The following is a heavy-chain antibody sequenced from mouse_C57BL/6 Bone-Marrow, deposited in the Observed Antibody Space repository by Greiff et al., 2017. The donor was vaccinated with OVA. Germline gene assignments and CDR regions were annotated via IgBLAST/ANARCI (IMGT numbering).Heavy chain of an antibody. V-gene: IGHV3-1*01. D-gene: IGHD2-2*01. J-gene: IGHJ1*03. CDR3: ARDRGYLPYWYFDV. CDR2: ISYSGST. Sequence: DVKLVESGPGMVKPSQSLSLTCTVTGYSITSGYDWHWIRHFPGNKLEWMGYISYSGSTNYNPSLKSRISITHDTSKNHFFLKLNSVTTEDTATYYCARDRGYLPYWYFDVWGTGTTVTVSS. CDR1: GYSITSGYD.